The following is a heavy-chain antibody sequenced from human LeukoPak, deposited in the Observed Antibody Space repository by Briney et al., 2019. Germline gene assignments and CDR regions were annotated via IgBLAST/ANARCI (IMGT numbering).Heavy chain of an antibody. CDR3: ARVMVNWFDP. J-gene: IGHJ5*02. V-gene: IGHV4-38-2*02. Sequence: SETLSLTCTVSGYSISSGYYWGWIRPPPGKGLEWIGSIYHSGSTYYNPSLKSRVTISVDTSKNQFSLKLSSVTAADTAVYYCARVMVNWFDPWGQGTLVTVSS. D-gene: IGHD2-15*01. CDR2: IYHSGST. CDR1: GYSISSGYY.